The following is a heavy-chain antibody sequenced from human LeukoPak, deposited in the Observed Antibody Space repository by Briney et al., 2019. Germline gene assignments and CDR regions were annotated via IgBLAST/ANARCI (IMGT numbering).Heavy chain of an antibody. D-gene: IGHD3-3*01. Sequence: PSETLSLTCTVSGGSISSYYWSWIRQPPGKGLEWIGDIYYSGSTNYNPSLKSRVTISVDTSKNQFSLKLSSVTAADTAVYYCARSHYDFWSGHPFDYWGQGTLVTVSS. V-gene: IGHV4-59*01. J-gene: IGHJ4*02. CDR3: ARSHYDFWSGHPFDY. CDR1: GGSISSYY. CDR2: IYYSGST.